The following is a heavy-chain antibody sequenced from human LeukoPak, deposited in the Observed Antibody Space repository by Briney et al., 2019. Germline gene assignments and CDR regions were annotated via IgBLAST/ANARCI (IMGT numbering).Heavy chain of an antibody. J-gene: IGHJ5*02. Sequence: SETLSLTCAVYGGSFSGYYWSGIRQPPGKGLEWIGEINHSGSTNYNPSLKSRVTISVDTSKNQFSLKLSSVTAADTAVYYCARRAPYSSGWYGGHRWFDPWGQGTLVTVSS. CDR1: GGSFSGYY. V-gene: IGHV4-34*01. CDR3: ARRAPYSSGWYGGHRWFDP. D-gene: IGHD6-19*01. CDR2: INHSGST.